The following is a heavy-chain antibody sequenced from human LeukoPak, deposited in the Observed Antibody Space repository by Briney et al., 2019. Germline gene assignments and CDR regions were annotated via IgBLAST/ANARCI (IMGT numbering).Heavy chain of an antibody. J-gene: IGHJ4*02. CDR3: ARGPRYFDYRN. V-gene: IGHV4-31*03. Sequence: SQTLSLTCTVSGGSISSGDYYWSWIRQHPGKGLEWIGYIYYSGTTYNNPSLKSRVTMSVDTSKNQFSLKLTSVTAAGTAVYYCARGPRYFDYRNWGQGTLVTVSS. CDR2: IYYSGTT. CDR1: GGSISSGDYY. D-gene: IGHD3-9*01.